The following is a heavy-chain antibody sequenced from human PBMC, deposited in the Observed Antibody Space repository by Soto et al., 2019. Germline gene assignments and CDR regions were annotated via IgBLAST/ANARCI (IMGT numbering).Heavy chain of an antibody. CDR1: GGTFSNYP. Sequence: QVQLVQSGAEVKKPGSSVKVSCKASGGTFSNYPVSWVRQAPGQGLEWVGGIIPIFGTVNYAQKFQGRLTITAAESPSTAYMELSSLRSEDTAVYYCARGNHRLQQLWYFDLWGRGTLVTVSS. CDR2: IIPIFGTV. CDR3: ARGNHRLQQLWYFDL. J-gene: IGHJ2*01. V-gene: IGHV1-69*12.